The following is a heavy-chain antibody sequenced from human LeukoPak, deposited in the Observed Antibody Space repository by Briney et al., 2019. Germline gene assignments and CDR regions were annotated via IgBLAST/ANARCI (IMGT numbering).Heavy chain of an antibody. CDR3: AKGIHYGSGTYYTGLDY. CDR1: GFTFSSYA. Sequence: PGGSLRLSCAASGFTFSSYAMSWVRQAPGKGLEWVSAISGSGGSTYYADSVKGRFTISRDNSKNTLYLQMNSLRAADTAVYYCAKGIHYGSGTYYTGLDYWGQGTLVTVSS. D-gene: IGHD3-10*01. J-gene: IGHJ4*02. CDR2: ISGSGGST. V-gene: IGHV3-23*01.